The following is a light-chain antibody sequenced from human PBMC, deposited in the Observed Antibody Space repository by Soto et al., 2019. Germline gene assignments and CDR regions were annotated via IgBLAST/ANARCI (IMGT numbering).Light chain of an antibody. J-gene: IGKJ1*01. Sequence: DIQMTQSPSSLSATVGDRVNITCRASQTIGNYLNWYQQKPGKAPKLLIYGTSTLQSWVPSGFSGSGSGTDFTLTISNLQPEDLATYYCQQSFRTPHAFGPGTKVEIK. CDR2: GTS. CDR1: QTIGNY. CDR3: QQSFRTPHA. V-gene: IGKV1-39*01.